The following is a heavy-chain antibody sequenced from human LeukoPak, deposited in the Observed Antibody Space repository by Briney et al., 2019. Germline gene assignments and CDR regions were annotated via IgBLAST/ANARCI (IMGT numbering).Heavy chain of an antibody. D-gene: IGHD6-13*01. V-gene: IGHV1-2*02. CDR1: GYTFTGYY. J-gene: IGHJ5*02. CDR3: ARGGIAAAGSWFDP. Sequence: ASVKVSCKASGYTFTGYYIHWVRQAPGQGLEWMGWINPNGGGTKYAQKFQGRVTMTRDTSISTAYMDLSRLRSDDTAVYYCARGGIAAAGSWFDPWGQGTLVTVSS. CDR2: INPNGGGT.